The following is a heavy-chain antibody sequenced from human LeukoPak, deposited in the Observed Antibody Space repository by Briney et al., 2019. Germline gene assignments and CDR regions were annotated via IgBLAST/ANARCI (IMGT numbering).Heavy chain of an antibody. J-gene: IGHJ4*02. V-gene: IGHV5-51*01. CDR1: GYSFTSYW. CDR2: IYPGDSDT. CDR3: ARHPTFYGDLGDYFDY. D-gene: IGHD4-17*01. Sequence: GESLKISCKGSGYSFTSYWIGWVRQMPGKGLEWMGIIYPGDSDTRYSPSFQGQVTISADKSISTAYLQWSSLKASDTAMYYCARHPTFYGDLGDYFDYWGQGTLVTVSS.